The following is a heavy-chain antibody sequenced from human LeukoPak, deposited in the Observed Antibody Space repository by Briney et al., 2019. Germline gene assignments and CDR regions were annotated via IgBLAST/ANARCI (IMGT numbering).Heavy chain of an antibody. CDR3: TRTTRAGYSGYESDY. CDR1: GFTFSSYW. Sequence: GGSLRLSCAASGFTFSSYWMSWVRQAPGKGLEWVANINQDGSEKNYVDTVKGRFTISRDNAKNSLYLQMNSLRAEDTAVYYCTRTTRAGYSGYESDYWGQGTLVTVPS. J-gene: IGHJ4*02. CDR2: INQDGSEK. D-gene: IGHD5-12*01. V-gene: IGHV3-7*01.